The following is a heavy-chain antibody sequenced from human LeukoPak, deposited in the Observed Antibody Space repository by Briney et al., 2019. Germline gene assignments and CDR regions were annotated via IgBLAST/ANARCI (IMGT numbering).Heavy chain of an antibody. CDR2: ISSIASTI. CDR1: GFTFSSYG. D-gene: IGHD6-19*01. Sequence: GGSLRLSFAASGFTFSSYGMNWFRQAPGKALGWGSYISSIASTIYYADSLKGRFTISRDNAKNPLSLQMNSRRPETPAVYYFARVPPAVAVNFDYWGQGTLVTVSS. V-gene: IGHV3-48*03. J-gene: IGHJ4*02. CDR3: ARVPPAVAVNFDY.